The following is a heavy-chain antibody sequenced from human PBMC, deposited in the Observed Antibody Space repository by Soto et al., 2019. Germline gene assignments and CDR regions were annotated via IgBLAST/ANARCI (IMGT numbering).Heavy chain of an antibody. J-gene: IGHJ4*02. CDR3: ANQIDTVMVFRY. CDR1: DKTFLSYG. Sequence: QVQLVQSGAEVKKPGASVKVSCKASDKTFLSYGISWVRQGPGQGLEWMGWISPYNGNTNYAQKLQGRVTMTTDTSTSTAYMELRSLRSDDTAVYYCANQIDTVMVFRYWGQGTLVTVSS. D-gene: IGHD5-18*01. V-gene: IGHV1-18*01. CDR2: ISPYNGNT.